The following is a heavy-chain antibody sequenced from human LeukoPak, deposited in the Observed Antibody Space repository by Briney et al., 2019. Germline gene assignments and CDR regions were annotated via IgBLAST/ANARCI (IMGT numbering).Heavy chain of an antibody. Sequence: SETLSLTCTVSGGSISPYYWSWIRQPPGKGLDWIGYIYYSGSTNYNPSFKSRVTVSVDTSKNQFSLKLTSVTAADTAVYYCARALLGYYYYYMDVWGKGTTVTVSS. CDR1: GGSISPYY. J-gene: IGHJ6*03. V-gene: IGHV4-59*12. CDR3: ARALLGYYYYYMDV. CDR2: IYYSGST. D-gene: IGHD7-27*01.